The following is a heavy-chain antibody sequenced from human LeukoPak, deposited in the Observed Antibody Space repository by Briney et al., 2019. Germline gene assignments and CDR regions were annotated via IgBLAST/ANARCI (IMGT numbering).Heavy chain of an antibody. V-gene: IGHV4-39*07. D-gene: IGHD6-13*01. CDR3: ARDQGLRVAAAGTLPIGILDY. J-gene: IGHJ4*02. CDR2: IYYSGST. Sequence: TSETLSLTCTVSGGSISSSSYYWGWIRQPPGKGLEWIGSIYYSGSTYYNPSLKSRVTISVDTSKNQFSLKLSSVTAADTAVYYCARDQGLRVAAAGTLPIGILDYWGQGTLVTVSS. CDR1: GGSISSSSYY.